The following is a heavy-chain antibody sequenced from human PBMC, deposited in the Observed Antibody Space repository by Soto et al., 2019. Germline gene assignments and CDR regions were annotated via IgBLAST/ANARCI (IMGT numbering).Heavy chain of an antibody. V-gene: IGHV3-73*01. CDR2: IRSKANSYAT. D-gene: IGHD6-19*01. Sequence: GGSLRLSCAASGFTFSGSAMHWVRQASGKGLEWVGRIRSKANSYATAYAASVKGRFTISRDDSKNTAYLQMNSLKTEDTAVYYCTRREAVAGTRDDYWGQGTLVTGSS. CDR1: GFTFSGSA. CDR3: TRREAVAGTRDDY. J-gene: IGHJ4*02.